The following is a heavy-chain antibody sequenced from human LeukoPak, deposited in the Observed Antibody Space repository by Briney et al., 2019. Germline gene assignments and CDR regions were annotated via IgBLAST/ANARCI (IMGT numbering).Heavy chain of an antibody. CDR3: ARRQSTIFGVAFFDY. J-gene: IGHJ4*02. Sequence: GESLKISCKGSGYIFTSYWIGWVRQMPGKGLEWMGIIYPGDSDTRYSPSFQGQVTISADKSISTAYLQWSSLKASDTAMYYCARRQSTIFGVAFFDYWGQGTLVTVSS. V-gene: IGHV5-51*01. D-gene: IGHD3-3*01. CDR2: IYPGDSDT. CDR1: GYIFTSYW.